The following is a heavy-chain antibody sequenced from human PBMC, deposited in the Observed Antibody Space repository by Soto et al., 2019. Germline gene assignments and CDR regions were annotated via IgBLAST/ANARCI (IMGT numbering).Heavy chain of an antibody. J-gene: IGHJ6*02. Sequence: PGGSLRLSCAASGFTFSSYAMGWVRQAPGKGLEWVSAISGSGGSTYYADSVKGRFTISRDNSKNTLYLQMNSLRAEDTAVYYCAREVSSGYYYYYYGMDVWGQGSTVTVSS. D-gene: IGHD3-22*01. V-gene: IGHV3-23*01. CDR3: AREVSSGYYYYYYGMDV. CDR2: ISGSGGST. CDR1: GFTFSSYA.